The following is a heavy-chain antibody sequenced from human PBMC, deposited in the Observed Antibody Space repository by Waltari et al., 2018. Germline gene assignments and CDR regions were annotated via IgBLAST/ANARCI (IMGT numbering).Heavy chain of an antibody. CDR1: GGSISSYY. V-gene: IGHV4-4*07. Sequence: VQLQESGPGLVKPSETLSLTCTVSGGSISSYYWSWIRQPAGKGLEWIGRIYTSGTTNYNPSLKSRVTMSVDTSKNQFSLKLSSVTAADTAVYYCARGSSSADYYYYMDVWGKGTTVTISS. CDR3: ARGSSSADYYYYMDV. D-gene: IGHD6-6*01. J-gene: IGHJ6*03. CDR2: IYTSGTT.